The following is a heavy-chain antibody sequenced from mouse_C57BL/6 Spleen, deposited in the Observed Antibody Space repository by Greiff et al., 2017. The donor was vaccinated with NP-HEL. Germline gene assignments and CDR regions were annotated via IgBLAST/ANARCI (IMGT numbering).Heavy chain of an antibody. V-gene: IGHV3-6*01. D-gene: IGHD2-3*01. J-gene: IGHJ2*01. CDR1: GYSITSGYY. CDR2: ISYDGSN. CDR3: ARDLDGYYLFDY. Sequence: VQLQQSGPGLVKPSQSLSLTCSVTGYSITSGYYWNWIRQFPGNKLEWMGYISYDGSNNYNPSLKNRISITRDTSKNQFFLKLNSVTTEDTATYYCARDLDGYYLFDYWGQGTTLTVSS.